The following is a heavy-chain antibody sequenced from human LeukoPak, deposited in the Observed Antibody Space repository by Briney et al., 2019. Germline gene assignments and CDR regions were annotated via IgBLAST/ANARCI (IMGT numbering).Heavy chain of an antibody. CDR2: IGSSGSTI. J-gene: IGHJ4*02. CDR3: ARGARPVAMRNYFDY. Sequence: PGGSLRLSCAASGFTFSDYYMSWTRQAPGKGLEWVAYIGSSGSTIYYADSVKGRFTISRDNAKKSLYLQMNSLRAEDTAVYYCARGARPVAMRNYFDYWGQGTLVTVSS. V-gene: IGHV3-11*01. CDR1: GFTFSDYY. D-gene: IGHD2-2*01.